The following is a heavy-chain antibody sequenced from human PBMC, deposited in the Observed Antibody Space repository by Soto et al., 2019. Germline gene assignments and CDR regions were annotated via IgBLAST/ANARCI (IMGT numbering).Heavy chain of an antibody. J-gene: IGHJ4*02. Sequence: SLRLSCAASDFDFSSYGIHWVRQAPGKGLEWVAASSYDGSETFYADSAKGRFTVSKEMSKNTAFLQMNALRHEDTAVYFCARDSGWPILNFDNWGQGTPVTVSS. D-gene: IGHD3-10*01. CDR2: SSYDGSET. CDR3: ARDSGWPILNFDN. V-gene: IGHV3-30*03. CDR1: DFDFSSYG.